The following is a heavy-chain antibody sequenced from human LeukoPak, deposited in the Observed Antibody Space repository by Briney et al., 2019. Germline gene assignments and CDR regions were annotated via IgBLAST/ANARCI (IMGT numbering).Heavy chain of an antibody. D-gene: IGHD2-21*02. CDR1: GFTFSSYS. J-gene: IGHJ4*02. Sequence: GGSLRLSCAASGFTFSSYSMSWVRQAPGKWLEWVSVISGSGGSTYYADSVTGRVTISRDNSKNTLYLSVNSLRTEDTAVYYCAKDSGKPVTFFDYWGQGTLVTVSS. V-gene: IGHV3-23*01. CDR2: ISGSGGST. CDR3: AKDSGKPVTFFDY.